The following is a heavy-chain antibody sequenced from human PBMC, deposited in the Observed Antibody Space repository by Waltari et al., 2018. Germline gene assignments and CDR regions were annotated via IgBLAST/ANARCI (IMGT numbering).Heavy chain of an antibody. V-gene: IGHV3-15*01. J-gene: IGHJ4*02. Sequence: EVQLVESGGGLVEPGGSLRLSCAASGFTFRDAWMTWVRQAPGKGLEWFGRIKSKGAGGTTEYTAPVKGRFINSRDDSKNTLYLQMNSLRTEDTGVYYCVNRKLVGATTFDYWGQGTMVTVSS. D-gene: IGHD1-26*01. CDR1: GFTFRDAW. CDR2: IKSKGAGGTT. CDR3: VNRKLVGATTFDY.